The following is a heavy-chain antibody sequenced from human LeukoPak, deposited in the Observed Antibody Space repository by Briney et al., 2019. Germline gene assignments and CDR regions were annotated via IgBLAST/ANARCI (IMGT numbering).Heavy chain of an antibody. CDR2: IWYDGSKQ. D-gene: IGHD1-26*01. V-gene: IGHV3-33*01. Sequence: GRSPRLSCAASGFTFSSYGMHWVRQAPGKGLEWVAVIWYDGSKQDYADSVKGRFTISRDNSKNTLFLQMNSLRVEDTAVYYCVREIWYSSAKSFDPWGQGTLVTVTS. CDR3: VREIWYSSAKSFDP. J-gene: IGHJ5*02. CDR1: GFTFSSYG.